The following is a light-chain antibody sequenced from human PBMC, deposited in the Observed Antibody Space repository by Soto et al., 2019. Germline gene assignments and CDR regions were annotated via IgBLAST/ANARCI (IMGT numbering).Light chain of an antibody. Sequence: IQLTQSPSSLSASVGDRVTIACRASQGISSYLACYQQKPGKAPKLLNYAASTLQSGVPSRFSGSGSGTDFTLTIRSLQPEDFATYYCQQLNSYPPTFGGGTTVEIK. CDR2: AAS. V-gene: IGKV1-9*01. J-gene: IGKJ4*01. CDR1: QGISSY. CDR3: QQLNSYPPT.